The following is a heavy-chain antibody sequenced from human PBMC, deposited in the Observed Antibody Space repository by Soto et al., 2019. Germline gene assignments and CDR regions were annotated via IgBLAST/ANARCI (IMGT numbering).Heavy chain of an antibody. CDR1: GGSIGRSSYY. CDR3: ARHEVVVVAAGLEYFQH. D-gene: IGHD2-15*01. V-gene: IGHV4-39*01. J-gene: IGHJ1*01. CDR2: IYYSGST. Sequence: SETLSLTCTVSGGSIGRSSYYWGWIRQPPGKGLEWIGSIYYSGSTYYNPSLKSRVTISVDTSKNQFSLKLSSVTAADTAVYYCARHEVVVVAAGLEYFQHWGQGTLVTVSS.